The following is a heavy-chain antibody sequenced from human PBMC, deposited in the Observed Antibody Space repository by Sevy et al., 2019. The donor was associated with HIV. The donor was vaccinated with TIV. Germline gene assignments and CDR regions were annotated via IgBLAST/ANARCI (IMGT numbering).Heavy chain of an antibody. CDR1: GDSVSSNSAA. CDR3: ARATYSSGWGGFYYYYYYMDV. V-gene: IGHV6-1*01. D-gene: IGHD6-19*01. Sequence: SQTLSLTCAISGDSVSSNSAAWNWIRQSPSRGLEWLGRTYYRSKWYNDYAVSVKSRITINPDTSKNQFSLQLNSVTPEDTAVYYCARATYSSGWGGFYYYYYYMDVWGKGTTVTVSS. CDR2: TYYRSKWYN. J-gene: IGHJ6*03.